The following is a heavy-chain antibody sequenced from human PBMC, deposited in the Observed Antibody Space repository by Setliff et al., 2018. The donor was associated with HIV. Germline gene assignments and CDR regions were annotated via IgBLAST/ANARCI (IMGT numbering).Heavy chain of an antibody. CDR1: GYTFTSYD. CDR3: VRGIYDSSGFWYPHGDS. V-gene: IGHV1-8*01. Sequence: ASVKVSCKASGYTFTSYDINWVRQATGHGLEWMGRINPYSGNTGYAQKFQGRVTMTRETSTSTAYLELSNLRAEDTAVYYCVRGIYDSSGFWYPHGDSWGQGTLVTVSS. D-gene: IGHD3-22*01. CDR2: INPYSGNT. J-gene: IGHJ5*01.